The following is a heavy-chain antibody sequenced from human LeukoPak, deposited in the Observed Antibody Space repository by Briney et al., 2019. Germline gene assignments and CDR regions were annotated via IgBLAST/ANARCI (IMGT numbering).Heavy chain of an antibody. J-gene: IGHJ6*02. D-gene: IGHD3-3*01. CDR1: GFTFSSYS. CDR2: ISSSGSTI. Sequence: GGSLRLSCAASGFTFSSYSMNWVRQAPGKGLEWVSYISSSGSTIYYADSVKGRFTISRDNAKNSLYLQMNSLRAEDTAVYYCARGSTIFGVVIIPQYYYYGMDVWGQGTTVTVSS. CDR3: ARGSTIFGVVIIPQYYYYGMDV. V-gene: IGHV3-48*04.